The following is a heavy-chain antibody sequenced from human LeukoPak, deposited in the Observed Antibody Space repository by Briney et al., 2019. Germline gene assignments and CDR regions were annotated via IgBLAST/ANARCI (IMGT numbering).Heavy chain of an antibody. CDR3: ARPYYSSGYYYVPDY. Sequence: GESLKISCKGSGYSFTSYWIGWVRQMPGKGLEWMGIIYPGDSDTRYSPSFQGQVTISADKSISTAYLQWSSLKASDTAMYYCARPYYSSGYYYVPDYWGQGTLVTVSS. J-gene: IGHJ4*02. CDR2: IYPGDSDT. V-gene: IGHV5-51*01. CDR1: GYSFTSYW. D-gene: IGHD3-22*01.